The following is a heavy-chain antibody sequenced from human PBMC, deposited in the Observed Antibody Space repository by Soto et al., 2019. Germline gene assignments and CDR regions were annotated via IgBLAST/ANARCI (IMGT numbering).Heavy chain of an antibody. Sequence: GSLRLSCAASGFTFSRYWMSWVRQAPGKGLEWVANIKKDGSEKYYVDSVKGRFTISRDNAKNSLYLQMNSLRAEDTALYYCARDLVLEAGYGPPDYWGQGSLVTVSS. J-gene: IGHJ4*02. CDR3: ARDLVLEAGYGPPDY. CDR2: IKKDGSEK. CDR1: GFTFSRYW. V-gene: IGHV3-7*01. D-gene: IGHD3-9*01.